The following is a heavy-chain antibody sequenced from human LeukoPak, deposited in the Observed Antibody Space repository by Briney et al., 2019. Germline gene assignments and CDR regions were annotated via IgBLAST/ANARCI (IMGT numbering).Heavy chain of an antibody. CDR2: IYSGGST. CDR3: ARVGRHYYGPGGGIDY. V-gene: IGHV3-66*01. D-gene: IGHD3-10*01. Sequence: GGSLRLSCAASGFTFSSYGMHRVRQAPGKGLEWVSVIYSGGSTYYADSVKGRFTISRDNSKNTLYLQMNSLRAEDTAVYYCARVGRHYYGPGGGIDYWGQGTLVTVSS. CDR1: GFTFSSYG. J-gene: IGHJ4*02.